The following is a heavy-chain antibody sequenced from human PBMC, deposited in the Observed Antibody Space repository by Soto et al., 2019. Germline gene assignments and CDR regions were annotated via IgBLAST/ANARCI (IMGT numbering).Heavy chain of an antibody. CDR3: ASSRYYYDSSVGGFDY. D-gene: IGHD3-22*01. V-gene: IGHV5-51*01. CDR1: GYSFTSYW. J-gene: IGHJ4*02. Sequence: GESLKISCKGSGYSFTSYWIGWVRQMPGKGLEWMGIIYPGDSDTRYSPSFQGQVTISADKSISTAYLQWSSLKASDTAMYYCASSRYYYDSSVGGFDYWGQGTLVTVSS. CDR2: IYPGDSDT.